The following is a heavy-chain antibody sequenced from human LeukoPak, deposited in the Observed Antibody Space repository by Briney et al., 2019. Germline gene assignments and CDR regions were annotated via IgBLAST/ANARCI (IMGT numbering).Heavy chain of an antibody. J-gene: IGHJ3*02. D-gene: IGHD3-10*01. V-gene: IGHV5-10-1*01. Sequence: ESLKISCKGSGYSFTSYWISWVRQMPGKGLEWMGRIEPSDSYTNYSPSFQGHVTISADKSISTAYLQWSSLKASDTAMYYCAGYDYYGSGSQAFDIWGQGTMVTVSS. CDR1: GYSFTSYW. CDR3: AGYDYYGSGSQAFDI. CDR2: IEPSDSYT.